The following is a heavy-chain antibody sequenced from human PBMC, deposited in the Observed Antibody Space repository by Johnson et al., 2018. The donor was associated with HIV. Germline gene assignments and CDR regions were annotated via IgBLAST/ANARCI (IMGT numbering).Heavy chain of an antibody. CDR3: ARGADYYDSSGGNDAVDI. CDR2: INWNGGTT. V-gene: IGHV3-20*04. D-gene: IGHD3-22*01. CDR1: GFTFDDYG. Sequence: VQLVESGGGVVRPGGSLRLSCAASGFTFDDYGMSWVRQAPGKGLEWVSGINWNGGTTGYADSVKGRFPISRDNAKNSLYLQMNSLRAEDTALYYCARGADYYDSSGGNDAVDIGGRGTMVTVSS. J-gene: IGHJ3*02.